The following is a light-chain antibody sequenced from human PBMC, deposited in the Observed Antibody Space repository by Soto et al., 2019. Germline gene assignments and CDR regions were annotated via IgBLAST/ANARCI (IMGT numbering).Light chain of an antibody. CDR1: QTVSSN. J-gene: IGKJ3*01. CDR2: GAS. V-gene: IGKV3-15*01. Sequence: EIVMTQSPATLSVSPGERATLSYRASQTVSSNLARYQQKPGQPPRLLIYGASTRATGIPARFSGSGSGTEFTFTISSLQSEDFAAYYCQQYNNWPYTFGPGTKVDIK. CDR3: QQYNNWPYT.